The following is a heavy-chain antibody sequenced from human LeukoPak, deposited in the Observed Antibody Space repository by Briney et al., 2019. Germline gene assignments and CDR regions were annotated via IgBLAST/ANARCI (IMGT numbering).Heavy chain of an antibody. Sequence: ASVKVSCKASGYTFTSYGISWVRQAPGQGLEWMGWISAYNGNTNYAQKLQGRVTMTTDTSTSTAYMELRSLRSDDTAVYYCARAARYYDSSGYYDYWGQGTLVTVSS. V-gene: IGHV1-18*01. CDR3: ARAARYYDSSGYYDY. CDR2: ISAYNGNT. CDR1: GYTFTSYG. J-gene: IGHJ4*02. D-gene: IGHD3-22*01.